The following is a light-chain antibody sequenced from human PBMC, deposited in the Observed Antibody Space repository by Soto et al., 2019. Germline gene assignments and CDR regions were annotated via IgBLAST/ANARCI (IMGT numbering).Light chain of an antibody. CDR3: GSYTSSSNRIYV. J-gene: IGLJ1*01. V-gene: IGLV2-14*01. CDR1: IHYDF. Sequence: QSALTQPASVSGSPGQSITISCTGYIHYDFVSWYQQHPGTAPKLVIYEVSNRPSGTSDRFSGSKSGHTASLTISGLQTEDEAVYYCGSYTSSSNRIYVFGPGTKVTVL. CDR2: EVS.